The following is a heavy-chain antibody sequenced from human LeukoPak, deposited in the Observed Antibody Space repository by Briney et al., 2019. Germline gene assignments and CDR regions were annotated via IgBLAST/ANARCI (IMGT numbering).Heavy chain of an antibody. J-gene: IGHJ4*01. CDR2: IYYSGST. D-gene: IGHD2-15*01. CDR3: ARELWDIVVVVAATTFDY. Sequence: SETLSLTCAVYGGSFSGYYWGWIRQPPGKGLEWIGSIYYSGSTYYNPSLKSRVTISVDTSKNQFSLKLSSVTAADTAVYYCARELWDIVVVVAATTFDYWGQGTLVTVSS. CDR1: GGSFSGYY. V-gene: IGHV4-34*01.